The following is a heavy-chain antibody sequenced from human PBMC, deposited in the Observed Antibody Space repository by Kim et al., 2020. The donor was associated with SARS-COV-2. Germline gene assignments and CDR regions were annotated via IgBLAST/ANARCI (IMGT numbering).Heavy chain of an antibody. V-gene: IGHV3-23*01. CDR3: TKPDILTGYQPTPGTNFDY. CDR1: GFTFSSYA. D-gene: IGHD3-9*01. CDR2: ISGSGDST. J-gene: IGHJ4*02. Sequence: GGSLRLSCAPSGFTFSSYAMSWVRQAPGKGLEWVSAISGSGDSTYYADSVKGRFTISRDNSKNTLYLQMNSLRAEDTAVYYCTKPDILTGYQPTPGTNFDYWGQGTLVTVSS.